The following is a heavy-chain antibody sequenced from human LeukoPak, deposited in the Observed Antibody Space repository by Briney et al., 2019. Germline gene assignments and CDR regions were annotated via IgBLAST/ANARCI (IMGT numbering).Heavy chain of an antibody. CDR3: ARMNYDRGIDP. V-gene: IGHV4-59*08. CDR2: IYYSGST. D-gene: IGHD3-22*01. CDR1: GGSISSYY. J-gene: IGHJ5*02. Sequence: SETLSLTCTVSGGSISSYYWSWIRQPPGKGLEWIGYIYYSGSTNYNPSLKSRVTISVDTSKNQFSLKLSSVTAADTAVYYCARMNYDRGIDPWGQGTLVTVSS.